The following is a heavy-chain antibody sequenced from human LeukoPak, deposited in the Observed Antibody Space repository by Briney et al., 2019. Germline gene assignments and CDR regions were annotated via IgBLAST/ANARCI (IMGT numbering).Heavy chain of an antibody. CDR3: ARASREELIDYYYYIDV. CDR2: IIPIFGTA. V-gene: IGHV1-69*05. CDR1: GGTFSSYA. J-gene: IGHJ6*03. D-gene: IGHD1-26*01. Sequence: GSSVKVSCKASGGTFSSYAISWVRQAPGQGLEWMGGIIPIFGTANYAQKFQGRVTITTDESTSTAYMELSSLRSEDTAVYYCARASREELIDYYYYIDVWGKGTTVTVSS.